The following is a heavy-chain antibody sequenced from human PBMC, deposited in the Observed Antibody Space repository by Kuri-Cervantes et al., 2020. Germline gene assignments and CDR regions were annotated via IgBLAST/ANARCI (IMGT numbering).Heavy chain of an antibody. CDR1: GFTFDDYG. V-gene: IGHV3-20*04. CDR3: AKGGYTTEDALDI. D-gene: IGHD2-8*02. CDR2: INWNGDIT. J-gene: IGHJ3*02. Sequence: GGSLRLSCAASGFTFDDYGMAWVRQVPGKGLEWISGINWNGDITGYADSVKGRFTISRDNAKNSLFLQMNSLRAEDTALYYCAKGGYTTEDALDIWGQGTMVTVSS.